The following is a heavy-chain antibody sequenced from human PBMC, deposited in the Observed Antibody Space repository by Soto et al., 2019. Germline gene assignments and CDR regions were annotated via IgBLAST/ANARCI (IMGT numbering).Heavy chain of an antibody. CDR3: ARGVTRTAIVVVTKNWFDP. D-gene: IGHD3-22*01. Sequence: GASVKVSCKASGYTFNSYYMHWVRQAPGQRLEWMGWINAGNGNTKYSQKFQGRVTITRDTSASTAYMELSSLRSEDTAVYYCARGVTRTAIVVVTKNWFDPWGQGTLVTVSS. CDR1: GYTFNSYY. CDR2: INAGNGNT. V-gene: IGHV1-3*01. J-gene: IGHJ5*02.